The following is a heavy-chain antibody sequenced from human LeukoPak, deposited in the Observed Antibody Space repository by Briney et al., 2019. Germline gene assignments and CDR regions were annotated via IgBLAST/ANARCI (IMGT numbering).Heavy chain of an antibody. J-gene: IGHJ4*02. CDR3: AKDEVLLWFGEPHFDY. Sequence: GGSLRLSCAASGFTFSNYWMHWVRQVPGKGLVWVSRINGEGSSTRYADSVKGRFTISRDNAKNTLFLQMNRLRAEDTAVYYCAKDEVLLWFGEPHFDYWGQGTLVTVSS. CDR2: INGEGSST. V-gene: IGHV3-74*01. D-gene: IGHD3-10*01. CDR1: GFTFSNYW.